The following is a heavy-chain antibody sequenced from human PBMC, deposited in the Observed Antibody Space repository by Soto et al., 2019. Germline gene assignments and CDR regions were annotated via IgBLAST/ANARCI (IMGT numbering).Heavy chain of an antibody. Sequence: SETLSLTCTVSGGSISSGDYYWSWIRQPPGKGLEWIGYIYYSGSTNYNPSLKSRVTISVDTSKNQFSLKLSSVTAADTAVYYCARERSYYDSSGYSQVFDYWGQGTLVTVSS. CDR3: ARERSYYDSSGYSQVFDY. V-gene: IGHV4-61*08. J-gene: IGHJ4*02. CDR1: GGSISSGDYY. CDR2: IYYSGST. D-gene: IGHD3-22*01.